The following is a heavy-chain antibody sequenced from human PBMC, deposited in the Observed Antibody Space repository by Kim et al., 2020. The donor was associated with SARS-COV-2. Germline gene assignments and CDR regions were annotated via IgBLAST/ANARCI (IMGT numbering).Heavy chain of an antibody. Sequence: GRFTISRDNAKNSLYLQMNSLRAEDTAVYYCARDSDYYDSSGYTPGAFDIWGQGTMVTVSS. V-gene: IGHV3-11*06. CDR3: ARDSDYYDSSGYTPGAFDI. J-gene: IGHJ3*02. D-gene: IGHD3-22*01.